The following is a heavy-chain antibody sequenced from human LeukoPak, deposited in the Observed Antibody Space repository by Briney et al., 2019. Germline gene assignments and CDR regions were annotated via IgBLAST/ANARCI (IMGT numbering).Heavy chain of an antibody. D-gene: IGHD3-9*01. V-gene: IGHV1-3*01. CDR3: ARVRYFDWSPPCAFDI. J-gene: IGHJ3*02. CDR2: INAGNGNT. Sequence: ASVKVSCKASGYTFTSYAMHWVRQAPGQRLEWMGWINAGNGNTKYSQKFQSRVTITRDTSASTAYMELRSLRSEDTAVYYCARVRYFDWSPPCAFDIWGQGTMVTVSS. CDR1: GYTFTSYA.